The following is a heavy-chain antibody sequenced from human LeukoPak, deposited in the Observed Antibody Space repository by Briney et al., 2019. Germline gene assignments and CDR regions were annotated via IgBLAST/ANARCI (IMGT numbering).Heavy chain of an antibody. Sequence: GGSLRLSCAASGFTFTSYAMSWVRQAPGKGLEWVSAISGSGGSTYYADSVKGRFTISRDNSKNTLYLQMNSLRAEDTAVYYCAKDAMYYYGSGSYSGYFDYWGQGTLVTVSS. V-gene: IGHV3-23*01. J-gene: IGHJ4*02. CDR1: GFTFTSYA. CDR3: AKDAMYYYGSGSYSGYFDY. D-gene: IGHD3-10*01. CDR2: ISGSGGST.